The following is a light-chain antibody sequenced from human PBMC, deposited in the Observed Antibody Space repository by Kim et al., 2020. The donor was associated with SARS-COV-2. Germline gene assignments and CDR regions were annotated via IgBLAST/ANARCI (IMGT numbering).Light chain of an antibody. CDR1: QTVNNY. CDR2: GAS. J-gene: IGKJ4*01. Sequence: IVLTQSPGTLSLSPGERATLSCRASQTVNNYLAWYQQKPGQAPRLLIYGASSRATGIPDRFSGSGSGTDFTLTISRLEPEDFAVFYCQQYAGSPLSATFGGGTKLEI. V-gene: IGKV3-20*01. CDR3: QQYAGSPLSAT.